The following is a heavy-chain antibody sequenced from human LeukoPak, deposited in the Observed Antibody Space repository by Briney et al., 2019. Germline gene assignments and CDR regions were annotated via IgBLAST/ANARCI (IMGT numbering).Heavy chain of an antibody. CDR2: ISSSSSTI. D-gene: IGHD1-14*01. CDR3: ARGGPEGYFDL. J-gene: IGHJ2*01. Sequence: PGGSLRLSCAASGFTFSSYSMNWVRQAPGKGLEWVSYISSSSSTIYYADSVKGRFTISRDNAKNSLYLQMNSLRAEDTAVYYCARGGPEGYFDLWGRGILVTVSS. V-gene: IGHV3-48*01. CDR1: GFTFSSYS.